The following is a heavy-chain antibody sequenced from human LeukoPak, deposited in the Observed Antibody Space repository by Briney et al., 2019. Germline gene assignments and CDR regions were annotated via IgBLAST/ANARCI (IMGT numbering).Heavy chain of an antibody. CDR2: INQSGIT. V-gene: IGHV4-34*01. CDR3: ARGSSSAWDFDL. J-gene: IGHJ2*01. CDR1: GGSITGYY. D-gene: IGHD6-6*01. Sequence: SETLSLTCTVSGGSITGYYWSWIRQSPGKGLGWIGEINQSGITNYIPSLKSRVTISVDTSKNQLSLKLSSVAAADTAVYYCARGSSSAWDFDLWGRGTLVTVSS.